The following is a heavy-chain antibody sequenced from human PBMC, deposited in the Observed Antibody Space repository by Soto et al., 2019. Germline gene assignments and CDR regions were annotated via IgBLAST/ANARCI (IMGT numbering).Heavy chain of an antibody. D-gene: IGHD6-19*01. CDR3: ARDLGSGWYNWFDP. J-gene: IGHJ5*02. Sequence: SETLSLTCTVSGGSISSYYWSWIRQPPGKGLEWIGYIYYSGSTNYNPSLKSRVTISVDTSKNQFSLKLSSVTAADTAVYYCARDLGSGWYNWFDPWGQGTLVPVSS. CDR1: GGSISSYY. V-gene: IGHV4-59*01. CDR2: IYYSGST.